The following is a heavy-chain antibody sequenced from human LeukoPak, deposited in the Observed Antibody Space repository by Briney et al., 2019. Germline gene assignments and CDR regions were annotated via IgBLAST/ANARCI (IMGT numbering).Heavy chain of an antibody. D-gene: IGHD5/OR15-5a*01. Sequence: GRSLRLSCAASGFTFSSYGMHWVRQTPGKGLEWVAMIWYDGSNTYYADSVKGRFTISRDNSKNTLFLQMDSLRAEDTAVYYCARDRSTTHFDYWGQGTLVTVSS. CDR2: IWYDGSNT. V-gene: IGHV3-33*01. CDR3: ARDRSTTHFDY. J-gene: IGHJ4*02. CDR1: GFTFSSYG.